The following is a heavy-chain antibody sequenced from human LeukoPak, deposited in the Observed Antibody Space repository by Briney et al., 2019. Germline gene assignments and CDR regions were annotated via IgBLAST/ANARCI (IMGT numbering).Heavy chain of an antibody. J-gene: IGHJ6*04. CDR3: ARGRNYEFWIDV. CDR2: IYTSGST. Sequence: PSQTLSLTCTVSGGSISSGSYYWSWTRQPAGKGLEWIGRIYTSGSTNYNPSLKSRVTISVDTSKNQFSLKLSSVTAADTAVYYCARGRNYEFWIDVWGKGTTVTVSS. CDR1: GGSISSGSYY. D-gene: IGHD3-3*01. V-gene: IGHV4-61*02.